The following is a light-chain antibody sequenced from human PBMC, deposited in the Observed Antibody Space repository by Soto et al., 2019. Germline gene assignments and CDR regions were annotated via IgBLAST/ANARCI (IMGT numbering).Light chain of an antibody. V-gene: IGKV3-20*01. Sequence: DIVLTQSPGSLSLSPGQRATLSCRASQSVDTTFFAWYQKKPGQAPRLLIQGASKRATGIPDRFSGSGSGTHFTLIISRLEPEDFAVYFCQQFMSSVTFGQGTNVEIK. CDR1: QSVDTTF. CDR2: GAS. J-gene: IGKJ1*01. CDR3: QQFMSSVT.